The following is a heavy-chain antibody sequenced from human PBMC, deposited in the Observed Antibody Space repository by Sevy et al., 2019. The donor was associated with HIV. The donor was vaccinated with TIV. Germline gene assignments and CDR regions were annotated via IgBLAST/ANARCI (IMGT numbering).Heavy chain of an antibody. Sequence: QLGGSLRLSCAASGFTFSSYAMHWVRQAPGKGLEWVAVISYDGSNKYYADSVKGRFTISRDNSKNTLYLQMNSLRAEDTAVYYCAKIYATEWDQDLYWGQGTLVTVSS. D-gene: IGHD1-26*01. CDR3: AKIYATEWDQDLY. CDR2: ISYDGSNK. CDR1: GFTFSSYA. J-gene: IGHJ4*02. V-gene: IGHV3-30*04.